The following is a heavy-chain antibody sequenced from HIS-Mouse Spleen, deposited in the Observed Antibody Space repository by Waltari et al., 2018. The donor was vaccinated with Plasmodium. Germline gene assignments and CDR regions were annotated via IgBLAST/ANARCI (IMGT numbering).Heavy chain of an antibody. D-gene: IGHD1-26*01. CDR1: GFTFSSYG. V-gene: IGHV3-30*18. CDR2: ISYDGSNK. J-gene: IGHJ2*01. CDR3: AKDDGTLVGANRYFDL. Sequence: QVQLVESGGGVVQPGRSLRLSCAASGFTFSSYGMHWVRQAPGKGLEWVAFISYDGSNKYYADSVKGLVTISRDNSKNTLYLQMSSLRAEDTAVYYCAKDDGTLVGANRYFDLWGRGTLVTVSS.